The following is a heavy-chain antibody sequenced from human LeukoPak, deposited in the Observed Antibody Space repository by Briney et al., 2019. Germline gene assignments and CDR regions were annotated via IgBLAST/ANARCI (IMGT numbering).Heavy chain of an antibody. CDR3: AKDFLAYCGGDCYFFDY. CDR1: GFTFSSYA. Sequence: GGSLRLSCAASGFTFSSYAMSWVRQAPGKGLEWVSAIRGSGGSTYYADSVKGRFTISRDNSKNTLYLQMNSLRAEDTAVYYCAKDFLAYCGGDCYFFDYWGQGTLVTVSP. CDR2: IRGSGGST. J-gene: IGHJ4*02. V-gene: IGHV3-23*01. D-gene: IGHD2-21*02.